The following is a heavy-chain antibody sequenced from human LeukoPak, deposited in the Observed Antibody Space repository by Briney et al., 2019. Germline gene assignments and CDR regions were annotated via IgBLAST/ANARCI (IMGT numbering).Heavy chain of an antibody. CDR3: ARDGMVATPGLGYYYYYMDV. CDR1: GGSISTSNYY. Sequence: SETLSLTCTVSGGSISTSNYYWGWIRQPPGKGLEWIGRIYTSGSTNYNPSLKSRVTMSVDTSKNQFSLKLSSVTAADTAVYYCARDGMVATPGLGYYYYYMDVWGKGTTVTISS. V-gene: IGHV4-39*07. CDR2: IYTSGST. J-gene: IGHJ6*03. D-gene: IGHD5-12*01.